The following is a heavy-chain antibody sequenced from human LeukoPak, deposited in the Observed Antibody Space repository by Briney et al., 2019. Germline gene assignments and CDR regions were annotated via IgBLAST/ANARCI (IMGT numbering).Heavy chain of an antibody. CDR3: ARGKYCSGGSCYSDAFDI. D-gene: IGHD2-15*01. Sequence: ASVKVSCKASGYTFTGYYMHWVRQAPGQGLEWMGWINPNSGGTNYAQKFQGWVTMTRDTSISTAYMELSRLRSDDTAVYYCARGKYCSGGSCYSDAFDIWGQGTMVTVSS. V-gene: IGHV1-2*04. J-gene: IGHJ3*02. CDR2: INPNSGGT. CDR1: GYTFTGYY.